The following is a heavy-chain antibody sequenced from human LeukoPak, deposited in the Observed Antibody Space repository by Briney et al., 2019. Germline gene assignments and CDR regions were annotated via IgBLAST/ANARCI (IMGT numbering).Heavy chain of an antibody. CDR1: GGSISTYY. V-gene: IGHV4-59*08. CDR3: ARPSIPSAAASALDI. J-gene: IGHJ3*02. D-gene: IGHD2-15*01. CDR2: IYYTGST. Sequence: PSETLSLTCTVSGGSISTYYWTWIRQPPGKGLEWIGYIYYTGSTNYNPSLKSRATMSVHTSKSQLSLKMTSVTAADTAVYYCARPSIPSAAASALDIWGQGTMVTVSS.